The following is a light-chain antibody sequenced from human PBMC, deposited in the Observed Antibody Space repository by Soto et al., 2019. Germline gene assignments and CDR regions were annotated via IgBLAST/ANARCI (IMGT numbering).Light chain of an antibody. CDR1: SSDVGGYNY. CDR2: EVS. Sequence: QSVLTQPPSASGSPGQSVTISCTGTSSDVGGYNYVSWYQQHPGKAPKLMIYEVSKRPSGVPDRFSGSKSGNTASLTVSGLQAEDEADYYCSSYAGSNNVFVTGTKVTAL. V-gene: IGLV2-8*01. CDR3: SSYAGSNNV. J-gene: IGLJ1*01.